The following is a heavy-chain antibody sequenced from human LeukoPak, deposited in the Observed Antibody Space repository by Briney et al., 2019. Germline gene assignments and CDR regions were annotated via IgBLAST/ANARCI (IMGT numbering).Heavy chain of an antibody. V-gene: IGHV4-4*09. CDR3: ARQGRIQLWSTKYYYYMDV. J-gene: IGHJ6*03. D-gene: IGHD5-18*01. CDR2: IYTSGST. CDR1: GGSISSYY. Sequence: SETLSLTCTVSGGSISSYYWSWIRQPPGKGLEWIGYIYTSGSTNYNPSLKSRVTISVDTSKNQFSLKLSSVTAADTAVYYCARQGRIQLWSTKYYYYMDVWGKGTTVTVSS.